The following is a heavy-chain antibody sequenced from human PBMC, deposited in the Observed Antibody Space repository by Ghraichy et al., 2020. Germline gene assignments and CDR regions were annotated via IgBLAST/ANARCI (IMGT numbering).Heavy chain of an antibody. D-gene: IGHD2-2*01. CDR2: INTNSGAT. Sequence: ASVKVSCKASGYTFTGYYMHWVRQAPGQGLEWMGWINTNSGATNYAQKFQGRVTMTRDTSISTAYMELSRLRSDDTAVYYCARVPTYCSSTTCPYGMDVWGQGTTVTVSS. CDR1: GYTFTGYY. V-gene: IGHV1-2*02. CDR3: ARVPTYCSSTTCPYGMDV. J-gene: IGHJ6*02.